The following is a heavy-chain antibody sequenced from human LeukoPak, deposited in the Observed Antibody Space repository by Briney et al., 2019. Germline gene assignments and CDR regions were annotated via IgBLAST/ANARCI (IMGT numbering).Heavy chain of an antibody. CDR1: GGSISSYY. Sequence: PSETLSLTRTVSGGSISSYYWSWIRQPPGKGLEWIGYIYTSGSTNYNPSLKSRVTISVDTSKNQFSLKLSSVTAADTAVYYCARHGVGFGELSYWGQGTLVTVSS. CDR3: ARHGVGFGELSY. J-gene: IGHJ4*02. CDR2: IYTSGST. V-gene: IGHV4-4*09. D-gene: IGHD3-10*01.